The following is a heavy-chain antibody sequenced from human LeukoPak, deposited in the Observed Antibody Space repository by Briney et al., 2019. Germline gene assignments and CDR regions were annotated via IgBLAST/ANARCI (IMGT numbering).Heavy chain of an antibody. Sequence: ASVKVSCKASGYTFTSYDINWVRQATGQGLEWMGWMNPNSGNTGYAQKFQGRVTMTRNTSISTAYMELSSLRSEDTAVYYCARSGGPTVVTDRGDVWGKGTTVTVSS. D-gene: IGHD4-23*01. V-gene: IGHV1-8*01. CDR2: MNPNSGNT. J-gene: IGHJ6*04. CDR1: GYTFTSYD. CDR3: ARSGGPTVVTDRGDV.